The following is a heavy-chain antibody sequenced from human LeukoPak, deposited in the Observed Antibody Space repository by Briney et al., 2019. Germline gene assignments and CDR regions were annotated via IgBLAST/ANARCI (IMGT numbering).Heavy chain of an antibody. D-gene: IGHD6-19*01. CDR2: INHSGST. CDR1: GGSFSGYY. V-gene: IGHV4-34*01. Sequence: SETLSLTCAVYGGSFSGYYWSWIRQPPGKGLEWIGEINHSGSTNYNPSLKSRVTISVDTSKNQFSLKLSSVTAADTAVYYCARGTQWLVLPSDYWGQGTLVTVSS. J-gene: IGHJ4*02. CDR3: ARGTQWLVLPSDY.